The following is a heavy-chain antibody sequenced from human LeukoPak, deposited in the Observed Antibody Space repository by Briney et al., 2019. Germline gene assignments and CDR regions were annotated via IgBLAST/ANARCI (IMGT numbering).Heavy chain of an antibody. J-gene: IGHJ6*03. CDR1: GFRFDDYG. CDR2: TNWDGAST. V-gene: IGHV3-20*04. CDR3: GRVYCSTTSCYDYYDYYMDV. Sequence: GGSLRLSCAASGFRFDDYGMSCGRHVPGKGLEWVSGTNWDGASTGYADSVKGRFTISRDNVKNSLYLQMNSLRVEDAALYFCGRVYCSTTSCYDYYDYYMDVWGIGTAVTVSS. D-gene: IGHD2-2*01.